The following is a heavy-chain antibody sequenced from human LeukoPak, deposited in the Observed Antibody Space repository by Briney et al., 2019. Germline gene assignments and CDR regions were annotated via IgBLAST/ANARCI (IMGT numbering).Heavy chain of an antibody. CDR1: GGSFSGYY. V-gene: IGHV4-34*01. D-gene: IGHD6-6*01. CDR3: ARLSSLANIAARGRTWLDP. CDR2: INHSGST. J-gene: IGHJ5*02. Sequence: SPSETLSLTCAVYGGSFSGYYWSWIRQPPGKGLEWIGEINHSGSTNYNPSLKSRVTISVDTSKNQFSLKLSSVTAADTAVYYCARLSSLANIAARGRTWLDPWGQGSLVTVSS.